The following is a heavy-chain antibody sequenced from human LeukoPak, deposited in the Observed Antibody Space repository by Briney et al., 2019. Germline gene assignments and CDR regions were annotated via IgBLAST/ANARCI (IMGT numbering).Heavy chain of an antibody. CDR3: AKAKRSITLFGLVPFDY. CDR2: IYTNADT. J-gene: IGHJ4*02. D-gene: IGHD3-3*01. V-gene: IGHV4-4*07. CDR1: GGSISNYH. Sequence: SETLSLTCTVSGGSISNYHWSWIRQPAGQGLEWIGRIYTNADTKYNPSLKSRVTMSVDTSKNQLSLKVRSVTAADTAVYYCAKAKRSITLFGLVPFDYWGQGTLVTVSS.